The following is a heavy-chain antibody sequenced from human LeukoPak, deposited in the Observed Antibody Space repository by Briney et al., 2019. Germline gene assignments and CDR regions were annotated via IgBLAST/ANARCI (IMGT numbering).Heavy chain of an antibody. V-gene: IGHV5-51*01. D-gene: IGHD3-3*01. CDR3: ASGLITIFGVAPGAFDI. J-gene: IGHJ3*02. CDR2: IYPGDSDT. CDR1: GYSFTSYW. Sequence: GESLKISCKGSGYSFTSYWIGWVRQMPGKGLEWMGIIYPGDSDTRYSPSFQGQVTISADKSISTAYLQWSILKASDTAMYYCASGLITIFGVAPGAFDIWGQGTMVTVSS.